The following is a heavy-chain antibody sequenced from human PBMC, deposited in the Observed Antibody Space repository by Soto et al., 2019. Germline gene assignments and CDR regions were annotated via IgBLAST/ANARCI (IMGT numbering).Heavy chain of an antibody. CDR3: ARAISGYVT. J-gene: IGHJ5*02. V-gene: IGHV1-3*01. CDR2: INAGNGNT. D-gene: IGHD5-12*01. CDR1: GITFSTYA. Sequence: QVQLVQSGAEVKKPGASVKVSCKASGITFSTYAIHWVRQAPGQRLEWMGWINAGNGNTRYSQKFQGRVTLTRDTSASTAYMDLSSLRSEDTAIYYCARAISGYVTWVQGTLVTVSS.